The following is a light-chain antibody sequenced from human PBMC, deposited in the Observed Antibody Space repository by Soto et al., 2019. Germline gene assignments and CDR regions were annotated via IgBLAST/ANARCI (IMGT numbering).Light chain of an antibody. Sequence: DIQMTQSPTSLSASVGDRVTITCRAGQTISGYLNWYQQKPMEAPKLLIYATSNLQSGVPSRFCGSGSGTDFTLTISSLQPEDFATYYCQQSYSARLTFGGGTKVEIK. CDR3: QQSYSARLT. CDR2: ATS. CDR1: QTISGY. J-gene: IGKJ4*01. V-gene: IGKV1-39*01.